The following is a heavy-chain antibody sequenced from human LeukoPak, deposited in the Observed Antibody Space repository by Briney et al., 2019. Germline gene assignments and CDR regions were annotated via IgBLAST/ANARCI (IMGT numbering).Heavy chain of an antibody. J-gene: IGHJ3*02. D-gene: IGHD3-22*01. V-gene: IGHV3-48*03. CDR3: VRDRLSSGRYDAYDI. CDR1: GFIFSTYE. Sequence: GGSLRLSCAAPGFIFSTYEMTWVRQAPGKGLEWVSYISTSGGMTYYADSVKGRFTISRDNAENSLYLQMNDLRAEDTAVYYCVRDRLSSGRYDAYDIWGQGTMVTVSS. CDR2: ISTSGGMT.